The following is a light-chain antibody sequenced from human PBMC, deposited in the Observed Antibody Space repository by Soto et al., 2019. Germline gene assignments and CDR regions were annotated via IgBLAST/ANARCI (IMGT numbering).Light chain of an antibody. CDR3: QQYGSSPRALT. CDR1: QSVSSSY. Sequence: EIVLTQSPGTLSLSPGERATLSCRASQSVSSSYLAWYQQKPGQAPRLLIYGASSRATGIPDRFSGSGSGTDFTLTISRLEPEDFEVYYCQQYGSSPRALTFGGGTKVDIK. CDR2: GAS. J-gene: IGKJ4*01. V-gene: IGKV3-20*01.